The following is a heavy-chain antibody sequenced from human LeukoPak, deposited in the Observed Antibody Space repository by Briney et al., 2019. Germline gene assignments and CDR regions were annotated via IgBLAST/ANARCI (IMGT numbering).Heavy chain of an antibody. J-gene: IGHJ6*02. CDR3: AKDSNAPLYGMDV. Sequence: GGSLRLSCAASGFTFSSYAMSWVRQAPRKGLEWVSAISGSGGSTYYADSVKGRFTISRDNSKNTLYLQMNSLRAEDTAVYYCAKDSNAPLYGMDVWGQGTTVTVSS. V-gene: IGHV3-23*01. CDR2: ISGSGGST. CDR1: GFTFSSYA. D-gene: IGHD4-11*01.